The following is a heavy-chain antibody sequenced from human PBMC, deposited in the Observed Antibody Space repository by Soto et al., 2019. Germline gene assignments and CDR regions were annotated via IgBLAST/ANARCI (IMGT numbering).Heavy chain of an antibody. Sequence: GESLKISCTASGYSFTNYWVAWVRQMPGKGLEWMGIIYPSDSDTRYNPSFQGQVTISVDKSINTAYLQWSNLRASDTAMYYCARLMSKPSAVADWFDPWGQGTLVTVSS. V-gene: IGHV5-51*01. CDR3: ARLMSKPSAVADWFDP. D-gene: IGHD3-16*01. J-gene: IGHJ5*02. CDR2: IYPSDSDT. CDR1: GYSFTNYW.